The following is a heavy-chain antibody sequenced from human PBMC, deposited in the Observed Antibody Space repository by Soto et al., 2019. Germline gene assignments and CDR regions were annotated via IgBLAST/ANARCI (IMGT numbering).Heavy chain of an antibody. Sequence: GASVKVSCKASGYTFTSYAMHWVRQAPGQRLEWMGWINAGNGNTKYSQKFQGRVTITRDTSASTAYMELSSLRSEDTAVYYCARAKDIVVVPAAVGWLDPWGQGTMVTVYS. CDR3: ARAKDIVVVPAAVGWLDP. CDR2: INAGNGNT. V-gene: IGHV1-3*01. CDR1: GYTFTSYA. D-gene: IGHD2-2*01. J-gene: IGHJ5*02.